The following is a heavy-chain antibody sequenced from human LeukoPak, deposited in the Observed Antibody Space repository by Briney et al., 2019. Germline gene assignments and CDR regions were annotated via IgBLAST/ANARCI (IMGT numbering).Heavy chain of an antibody. CDR3: ARVNYYDSRGYGAFDI. CDR1: GGSISSYY. CDR2: IYYSGST. J-gene: IGHJ3*02. V-gene: IGHV4-59*01. Sequence: PSETLSLTCTVSGGSISSYYWSWLRQPPGKGLEWIGYIYYSGSTNYNPSLKSRVTISVDTSKNQFSLKLSSVTAADTAVYYCARVNYYDSRGYGAFDIWGQGTMVTVSS. D-gene: IGHD3-22*01.